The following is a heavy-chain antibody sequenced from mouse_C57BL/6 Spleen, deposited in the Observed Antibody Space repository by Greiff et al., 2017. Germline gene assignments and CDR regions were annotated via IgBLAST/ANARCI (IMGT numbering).Heavy chain of an antibody. CDR3: ARRGGITTVVEGAMDY. D-gene: IGHD1-1*01. J-gene: IGHJ4*01. CDR1: GYTFTSYG. Sequence: VQGVESGAELARPGASVKLSCKASGYTFTSYGISWVKQRTGQGLEWIGEIYPRSGNTYYNEKFKGKATLTADKSSSTAYMELRSLTSEDSAVYFCARRGGITTVVEGAMDYWGQGTSVTVSS. CDR2: IYPRSGNT. V-gene: IGHV1-81*01.